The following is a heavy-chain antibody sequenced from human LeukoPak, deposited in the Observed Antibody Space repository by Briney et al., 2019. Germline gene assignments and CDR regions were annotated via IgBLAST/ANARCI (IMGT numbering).Heavy chain of an antibody. CDR2: INHSGST. CDR3: ARRVGRYFGERAYYYNYMDV. Sequence: PSETLSLTCTVSGGSISSSIYYWSWIRQPPGKGLEWIGEINHSGSTKYNPSLKSRVSISVDTSKNQFSLKLSSVTAADTAVYYCARRVGRYFGERAYYYNYMDVWGKGTTVTISS. J-gene: IGHJ6*03. CDR1: GGSISSSIYY. V-gene: IGHV4-39*07. D-gene: IGHD3-10*01.